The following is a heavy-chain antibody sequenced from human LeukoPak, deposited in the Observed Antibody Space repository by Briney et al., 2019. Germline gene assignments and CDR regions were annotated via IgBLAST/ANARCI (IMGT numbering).Heavy chain of an antibody. V-gene: IGHV1-2*06. Sequence: GASVKVSCKASGYTFTRYYMHWVRQAPGQRLEWMGRINPNSGGTNYAQKFQGRVTMTRDTSISTAYMELSRLRSDDTAVYYCARDGSSSYYFDYWGQGTLVTVSS. CDR2: INPNSGGT. CDR3: ARDGSSSYYFDY. J-gene: IGHJ4*02. CDR1: GYTFTRYY. D-gene: IGHD6-6*01.